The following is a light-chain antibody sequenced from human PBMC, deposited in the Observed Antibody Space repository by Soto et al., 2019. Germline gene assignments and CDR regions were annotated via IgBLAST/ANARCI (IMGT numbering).Light chain of an antibody. Sequence: DIQMTQSPSSVSASVGDRVTITCRASQGIGDRLAWYQQRPGKVPQLVVYFTSTLPSGIPSRFSASGSWAEFMLTINPLQTEDCATFYCLHNFSFPRSFGHGTKVEVK. CDR3: LHNFSFPRS. CDR2: FTS. J-gene: IGKJ1*01. V-gene: IGKV1-12*01. CDR1: QGIGDR.